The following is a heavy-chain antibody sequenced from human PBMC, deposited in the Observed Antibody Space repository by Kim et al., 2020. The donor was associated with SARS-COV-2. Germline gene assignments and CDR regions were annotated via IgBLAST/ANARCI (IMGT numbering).Heavy chain of an antibody. CDR3: GRGYSYGAADY. D-gene: IGHD5-18*01. V-gene: IGHV3-33*08. CDR2: IWYDGSNK. J-gene: IGHJ4*02. Sequence: GGSLRLSCAASGFTFSSYGMHWVRQAPGKGLEWVAVIWYDGSNKYYADSVKGRFTISRDNSKNTLYLQMNSLRAEDTAVYYCGRGYSYGAADYWGQGTLVTVSS. CDR1: GFTFSSYG.